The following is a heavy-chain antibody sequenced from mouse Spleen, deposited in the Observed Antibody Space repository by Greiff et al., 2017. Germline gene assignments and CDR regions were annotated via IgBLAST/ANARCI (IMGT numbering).Heavy chain of an antibody. D-gene: IGHD2-4*01. CDR2: IWAGGST. CDR1: GFSLTSYG. Sequence: QVQLKQSGPGLVAPSQSLSITCTVSGFSLTSYGVHWVRQPPGKGLEWLGVIWAGGSTNYNSALMSRLSISKGNSKSQVFLKMNSLQTDDTAMYYCARDNYDYDVRFAYWGQGTLVTVSA. CDR3: ARDNYDYDVRFAY. V-gene: IGHV2-9*02. J-gene: IGHJ3*01.